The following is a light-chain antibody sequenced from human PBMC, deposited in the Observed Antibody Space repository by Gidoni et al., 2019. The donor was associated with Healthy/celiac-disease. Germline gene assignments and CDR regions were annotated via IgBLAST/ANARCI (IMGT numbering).Light chain of an antibody. CDR1: QGMRND. CDR3: RQHNSYPRT. Sequence: DIQMPQSPYSLSASVGDRVTITCRASQGMRNDLGWYQQKPGKAPKRLLYAASSLQSRVPSRFSGSGSGTECTLTISSLQPEDFATYYCRQHNSYPRTFXQXTKVEIK. J-gene: IGKJ1*01. V-gene: IGKV1-17*01. CDR2: AAS.